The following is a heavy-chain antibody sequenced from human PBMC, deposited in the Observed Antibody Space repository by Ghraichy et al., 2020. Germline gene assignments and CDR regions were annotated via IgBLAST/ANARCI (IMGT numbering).Heavy chain of an antibody. V-gene: IGHV4-61*02. Sequence: SLNISCTVSGGSISSDYYYWSWIRQPAAKGLEWIGRINASGRTNYNPSLKSRVTISVDTSKNQFSLKLSSVTAADTAVYYCARDDPVAAAADSWGQGTLVTVSS. CDR2: INASGRT. D-gene: IGHD6-13*01. CDR1: GGSISSDYYY. J-gene: IGHJ4*02. CDR3: ARDDPVAAAADS.